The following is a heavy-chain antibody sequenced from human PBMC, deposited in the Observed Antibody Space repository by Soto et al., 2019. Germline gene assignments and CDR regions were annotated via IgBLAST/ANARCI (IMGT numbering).Heavy chain of an antibody. CDR1: GFTFSSYS. Sequence: GGSLRLSCAASGFTFSSYSMNWVRQAPGKGLEWVSSISSSSSYIYYADSVKGRFTISRDNAKNSLYLQMNSLRAEDTAVYYCARDGDYYGSGNYFDYWGQGTLVTAPQ. CDR3: ARDGDYYGSGNYFDY. V-gene: IGHV3-21*01. D-gene: IGHD3-10*01. J-gene: IGHJ4*02. CDR2: ISSSSSYI.